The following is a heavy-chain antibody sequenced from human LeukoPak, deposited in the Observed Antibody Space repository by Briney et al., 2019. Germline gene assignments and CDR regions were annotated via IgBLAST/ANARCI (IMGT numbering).Heavy chain of an antibody. CDR1: GGSITSYSYY. Sequence: SETLSLTCTVSGGSITSYSYYWGWIRQPPGKGLEWIGSIYYSGTTNYNPSLKSRVTISVDTSKNQFSLKLSSVTAADTAVYYCARDIGIAARPSWFDPWGQGTLVTVSS. CDR3: ARDIGIAARPSWFDP. J-gene: IGHJ5*02. D-gene: IGHD6-6*01. CDR2: IYYSGTT. V-gene: IGHV4-39*07.